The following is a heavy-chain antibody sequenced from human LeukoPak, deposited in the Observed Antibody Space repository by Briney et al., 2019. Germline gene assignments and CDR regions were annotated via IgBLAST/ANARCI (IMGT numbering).Heavy chain of an antibody. CDR3: AKDLWASETVIGTSRLPDS. Sequence: GGSLRLSCAASGFTVSSNYMSWVRQAPGKGLEWVSVMYRGGSTYYADSVKGRFTISRDNSKNTVDLQMNSLRVEDTAVYYCAKDLWASETVIGTSRLPDSWGQGTLVTVSS. CDR1: GFTVSSNY. D-gene: IGHD6-19*01. V-gene: IGHV3-53*01. J-gene: IGHJ4*02. CDR2: MYRGGST.